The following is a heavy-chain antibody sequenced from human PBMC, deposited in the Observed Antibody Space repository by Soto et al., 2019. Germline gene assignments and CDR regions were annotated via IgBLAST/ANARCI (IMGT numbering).Heavy chain of an antibody. CDR3: TVDSSGYGPDFEF. Sequence: GGSLRLSCAASGFTFSNVWMNWVRQVPGKGLEWVGRIKGKSNGGTTDYAAPVKGRFTISRDDAGNTLHLQMNSLKTEDTAVYYCTVDSSGYGPDFEFWGQGTLVTVSS. V-gene: IGHV3-15*07. CDR2: IKGKSNGGTT. CDR1: GFTFSNVW. J-gene: IGHJ4*02. D-gene: IGHD3-22*01.